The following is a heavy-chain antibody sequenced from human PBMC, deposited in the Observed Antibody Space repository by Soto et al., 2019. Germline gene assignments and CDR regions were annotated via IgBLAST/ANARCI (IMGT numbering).Heavy chain of an antibody. CDR3: AKPPYYDFWSGYFD. V-gene: IGHV3-23*01. CDR1: VFTFSSYA. D-gene: IGHD3-3*01. CDR2: ISGSGGST. J-gene: IGHJ4*02. Sequence: GGSLRLSCAASVFTFSSYAMSWVRQAPGKGLEWVSAISGSGGSTYYADSVKGRFTISRDNSKNTLYLQMNSLRAEDTAVYYCAKPPYYDFWSGYFDWGQGTLVTVSS.